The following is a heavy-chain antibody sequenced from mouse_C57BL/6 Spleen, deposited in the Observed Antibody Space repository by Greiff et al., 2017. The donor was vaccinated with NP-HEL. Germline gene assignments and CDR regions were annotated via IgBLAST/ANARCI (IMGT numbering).Heavy chain of an antibody. J-gene: IGHJ1*03. D-gene: IGHD1-1*01. CDR1: GYAFSSYW. V-gene: IGHV1-80*01. Sequence: QVQLQQSGAELVKPGASVKISCKASGYAFSSYWMNWVKQRPGKGLEWIGQIYPGDGDTNYNGKFKGKATLTADKSSSTAYMQLSSLTSEDSAVYFCARGITTVVQDWYFDVWGTGTTVTVS. CDR2: IYPGDGDT. CDR3: ARGITTVVQDWYFDV.